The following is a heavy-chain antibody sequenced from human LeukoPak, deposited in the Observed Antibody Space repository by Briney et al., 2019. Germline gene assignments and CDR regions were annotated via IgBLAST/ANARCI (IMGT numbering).Heavy chain of an antibody. Sequence: GGSLRLSCAASGFTFSSYATNWVRQAPGKGLEWVSAISGSGDTTYYADSVKGRFTISRDNSKNTLYLQMNSLRAEDTAVYSCAKVALLGYCRSASCPLDYWGQGTLVTVSS. CDR2: ISGSGDTT. V-gene: IGHV3-23*01. CDR3: AKVALLGYCRSASCPLDY. J-gene: IGHJ4*02. D-gene: IGHD2-2*01. CDR1: GFTFSSYA.